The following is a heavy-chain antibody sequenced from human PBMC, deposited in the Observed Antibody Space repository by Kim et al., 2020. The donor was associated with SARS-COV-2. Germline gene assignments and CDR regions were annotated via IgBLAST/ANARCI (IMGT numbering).Heavy chain of an antibody. CDR1: GFTFSSYS. D-gene: IGHD3-10*01. J-gene: IGHJ3*02. V-gene: IGHV3-21*01. CDR3: ARDSTMVRGVIARQAFDI. CDR2: ISSSSSYI. Sequence: GGSLRLSCAASGFTFSSYSMNWVRQAPGKGLEWVSSISSSSSYIYYADSVKGRFTISRDNAKNSLYLQMNSLRAEDTAVYYCARDSTMVRGVIARQAFDIWGQGTMVTVSS.